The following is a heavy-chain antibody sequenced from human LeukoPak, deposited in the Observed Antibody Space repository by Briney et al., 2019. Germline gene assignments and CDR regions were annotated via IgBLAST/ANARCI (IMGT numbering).Heavy chain of an antibody. CDR3: ARDSEDYDSSGYYYVGY. CDR1: GGSISSNEYY. CDR2: MYYSGST. Sequence: PSETLSLTCNVSGGSISSNEYYWGWIRQPPGKGLEWIANMYYSGSTYYNPSLKSRVTISIDTSKNQFSLKLSSVTAADTAVYYCARDSEDYDSSGYYYVGYWGQGTLVTVSS. J-gene: IGHJ4*02. V-gene: IGHV4-39*07. D-gene: IGHD3-22*01.